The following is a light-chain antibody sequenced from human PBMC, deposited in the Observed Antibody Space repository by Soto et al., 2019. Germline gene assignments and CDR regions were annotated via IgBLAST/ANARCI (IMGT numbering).Light chain of an antibody. CDR2: GAS. CDR3: QQYSSSPWT. J-gene: IGKJ1*01. V-gene: IGKV3-20*01. CDR1: QSVTSSY. Sequence: EIVLTQSPGTLSLSPGERATLSCRASQSVTSSYLAWYQLKPGQAPRLVIYGASSRATGIPDRFSGSGSGTDFTLTISRLEPEDFEVYSCQQYSSSPWTFGQGTKVEIK.